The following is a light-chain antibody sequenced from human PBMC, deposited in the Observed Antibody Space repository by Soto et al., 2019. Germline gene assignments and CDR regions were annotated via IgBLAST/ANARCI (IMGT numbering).Light chain of an antibody. V-gene: IGLV1-47*02. CDR3: ATRDNSLSRWV. J-gene: IGLJ3*02. CDR1: SSNIGTNY. Sequence: QSVLTQPPSASGTPGQRVTISCSGSSSNIGTNYVYWYKQPPGTAPKLLIYCNDQRPSGVPDRLSGSKSGTSASLAISGLRSEDEADYYCATRDNSLSRWVFGGGTKVTVL. CDR2: CND.